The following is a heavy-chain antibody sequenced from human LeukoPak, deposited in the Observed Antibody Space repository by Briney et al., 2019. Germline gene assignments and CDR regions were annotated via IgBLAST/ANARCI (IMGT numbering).Heavy chain of an antibody. V-gene: IGHV4-61*09. J-gene: IGHJ4*02. Sequence: SETLSLTCTVSGGSISSGSYYWNWIRQPAGKGLEWLGHIFTRGTTNYNASLASRLTISLDTAKNQFSLYLSSVTAADTAMCFCARSSLAVYFDYWGQGTLVTASS. CDR3: ARSSLAVYFDY. CDR1: GGSISSGSYY. CDR2: IFTRGTT.